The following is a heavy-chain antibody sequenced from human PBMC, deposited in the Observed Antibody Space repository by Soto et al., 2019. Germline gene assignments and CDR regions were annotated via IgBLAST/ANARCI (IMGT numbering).Heavy chain of an antibody. Sequence: GGSLRLSCAASGFTFSSYSMNWVRQAPGKGLEWVSSISSSSSYIYYADSVKGRFTISRDNAKNSLYLQMNSLRAEDTAVYYCARDSSFLYSGSYNWFDPWGQGTLVTVSS. V-gene: IGHV3-21*01. J-gene: IGHJ5*02. D-gene: IGHD1-26*01. CDR2: ISSSSSYI. CDR3: ARDSSFLYSGSYNWFDP. CDR1: GFTFSSYS.